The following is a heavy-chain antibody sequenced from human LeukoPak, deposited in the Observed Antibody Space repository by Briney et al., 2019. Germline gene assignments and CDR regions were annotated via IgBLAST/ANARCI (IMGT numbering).Heavy chain of an antibody. CDR2: IYYSGST. J-gene: IGHJ4*02. CDR3: ARHPFATAYFDY. D-gene: IGHD6-13*01. Sequence: SETLSLTCTVSGGSISSYYWSWIRQPPGKGLEWIGYIYYSGSTNYNPSLKSRVTISVDTSKNQFSLKLSSVTAAGTAVYYCARHPFATAYFDYWGQGTLVTVSS. CDR1: GGSISSYY. V-gene: IGHV4-59*08.